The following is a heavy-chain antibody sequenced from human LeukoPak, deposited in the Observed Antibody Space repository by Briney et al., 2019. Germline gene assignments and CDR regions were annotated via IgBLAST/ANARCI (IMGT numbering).Heavy chain of an antibody. V-gene: IGHV1-2*02. J-gene: IGHJ6*02. D-gene: IGHD6-19*01. CDR3: ARDPSLPGYSSGWYGGGYYYYGMDV. Sequence: ASVKVSCKASGYTFTGYYMHWVRQAPGQGLEWMGWINPNSGGTNYAQKFQGRVTMTRDTSISTAYMELSRLRSDDTAVYYRARDPSLPGYSSGWYGGGYYYYGMDVWGQGTTVTVSS. CDR1: GYTFTGYY. CDR2: INPNSGGT.